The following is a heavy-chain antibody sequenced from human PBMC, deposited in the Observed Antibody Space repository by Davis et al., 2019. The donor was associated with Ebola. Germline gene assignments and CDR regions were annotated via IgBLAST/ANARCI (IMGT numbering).Heavy chain of an antibody. V-gene: IGHV4-34*01. CDR1: GGSFSGYY. D-gene: IGHD6-19*01. J-gene: IGHJ5*02. CDR3: ARDPQYSSGWHGGWFDP. CDR2: INHSGST. Sequence: SETLSLTCAVYGGSFSGYYWSWIRQPPGKGLEWIGEINHSGSTNYNPSLKSRVTISVDTSKNQFSLQLNSVTPEDTAVYYCARDPQYSSGWHGGWFDPWGQGTLVTVSS.